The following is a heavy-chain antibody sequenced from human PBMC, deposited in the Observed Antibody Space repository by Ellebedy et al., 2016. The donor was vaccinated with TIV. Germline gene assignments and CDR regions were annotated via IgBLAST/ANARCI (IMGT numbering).Heavy chain of an antibody. J-gene: IGHJ6*02. D-gene: IGHD6-13*01. CDR1: GYTLTELS. CDR3: ATASYSSSWFPYYGMDV. V-gene: IGHV1-24*01. Sequence: ASVKVSXXVSGYTLTELSMHWVRQAPGKGLEWMGGFDPEDGETIYAQKFQGRVTMTGDTSTDTAYMELSSLRSEDTAVYYCATASYSSSWFPYYGMDVWGQGTTVTVSS. CDR2: FDPEDGET.